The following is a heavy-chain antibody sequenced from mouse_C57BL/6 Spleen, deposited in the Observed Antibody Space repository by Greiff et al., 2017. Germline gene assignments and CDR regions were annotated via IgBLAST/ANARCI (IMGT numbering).Heavy chain of an antibody. CDR3: ATYYSNPGDY. V-gene: IGHV1-69*01. Sequence: QVQLQQSGAELVMPGASVKLSCKASGYTFTSYWMHWVKQRPGQGLEWIGEIDPSDSYTNYNQKFKGKSTLTVDKSSSTAYMQLSSLTSEDSAVYYCATYYSNPGDYWGQGTSVTVSS. CDR1: GYTFTSYW. CDR2: IDPSDSYT. J-gene: IGHJ4*01. D-gene: IGHD2-5*01.